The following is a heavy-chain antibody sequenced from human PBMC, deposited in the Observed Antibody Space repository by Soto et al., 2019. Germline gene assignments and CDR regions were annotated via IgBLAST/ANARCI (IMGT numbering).Heavy chain of an antibody. J-gene: IGHJ4*02. CDR1: GYTFTSYG. Sequence: QVQLVQSGAEVKKPGASVKVSCKASGYTFTSYGISSVRQAPGQGLEWMGWISAYNGNTKYAQKLQDRVTMTTDTATSTPNMELRSPRSEDTGVYHCARHSPTADNWAQGTLVTVSS. V-gene: IGHV1-18*01. CDR2: ISAYNGNT. CDR3: ARHSPTADN.